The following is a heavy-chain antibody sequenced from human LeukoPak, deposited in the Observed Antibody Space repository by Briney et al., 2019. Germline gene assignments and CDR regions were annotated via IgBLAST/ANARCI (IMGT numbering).Heavy chain of an antibody. D-gene: IGHD6-19*01. CDR1: GLTFSSYC. CDR3: ASQAAVAAVSDAFDI. CDR2: IKQDGSEK. Sequence: GGSLRLSCAASGLTFSSYCMSWVRQAPGKGLEWVANIKQDGSEKYYVDSVKGRFTISRDNAKNSLDLQMNSLRAEDTAVYYCASQAAVAAVSDAFDIWGQGTMVTVSS. V-gene: IGHV3-7*05. J-gene: IGHJ3*02.